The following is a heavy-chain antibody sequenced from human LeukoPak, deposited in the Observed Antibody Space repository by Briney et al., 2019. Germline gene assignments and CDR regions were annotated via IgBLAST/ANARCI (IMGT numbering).Heavy chain of an antibody. D-gene: IGHD1-14*01. V-gene: IGHV3-7*01. CDR3: ARDKITGASTNDY. CDR2: INQDGSER. J-gene: IGHJ4*02. CDR1: GFSFANYW. Sequence: GGSLRLSCAASGFSFANYWVSWVRQAPGMGLEWVAIINQDGSERYYVDSVKGRFTVSRDSAKNSLYLQMNSLRVEDTAVYYCARDKITGASTNDYWGQGTLVTVSS.